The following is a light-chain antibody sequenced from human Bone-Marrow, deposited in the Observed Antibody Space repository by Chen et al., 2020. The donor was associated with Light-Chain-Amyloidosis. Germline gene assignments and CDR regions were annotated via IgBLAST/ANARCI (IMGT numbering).Light chain of an antibody. V-gene: IGLV2-23*02. CDR3: CSYAGSPLYV. J-gene: IGLJ1*01. CDR2: EVT. Sequence: QSALTQPASVSGSPGQSITISCTGTSSDVGSYDFVSWYQQHAGKAPKLMIYEVTKRTSGVSNRFSGPESGNTASLTISGLQAEEEANYYCCSYAGSPLYVFGTGTKVSVL. CDR1: SSDVGSYDF.